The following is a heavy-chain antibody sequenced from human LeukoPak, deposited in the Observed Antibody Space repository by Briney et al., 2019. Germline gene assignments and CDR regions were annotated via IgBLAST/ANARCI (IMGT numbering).Heavy chain of an antibody. V-gene: IGHV3-23*01. J-gene: IGHJ3*02. CDR2: ISGSGGST. CDR1: GLTSSSYA. Sequence: PGGSLRLSCAASGLTSSSYAMSWVRQAPGKGLEWVSAISGSGGSTYYADSVKGRFTISRDNSKNTLYLQMNSLRAEDTAVYYCAKEYSSGWWEGAFDIWGQGTMVTVSS. CDR3: AKEYSSGWWEGAFDI. D-gene: IGHD6-19*01.